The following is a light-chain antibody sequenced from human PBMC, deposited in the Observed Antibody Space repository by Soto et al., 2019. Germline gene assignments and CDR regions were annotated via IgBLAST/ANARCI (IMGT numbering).Light chain of an antibody. CDR3: CSYAGSYTYS. J-gene: IGLJ1*01. CDR2: DVT. Sequence: QSALAQPRSVSGSPGQPVTISCTGSYSDVGTFYFVSWYQQYPGKGSKLIIYDVTDRPSGVPDRFSGSKPGNTASLTISGLQAEDEADYYCCSYAGSYTYSFGSGTKVTVL. V-gene: IGLV2-11*01. CDR1: YSDVGTFYF.